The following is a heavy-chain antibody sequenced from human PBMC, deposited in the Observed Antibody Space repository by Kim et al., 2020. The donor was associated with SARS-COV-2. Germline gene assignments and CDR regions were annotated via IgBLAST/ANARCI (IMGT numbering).Heavy chain of an antibody. J-gene: IGHJ4*02. Sequence: SETLSLTCTVSGGSISSSSYYWGWIRQPPGKGLEWIGSIYYSGSTYYNPSLKSRVTISVDTSKNQLSLKLSSVTAADTAVYYCARLTVVAATLIDYWGQGTLVTVSS. V-gene: IGHV4-39*01. CDR2: IYYSGST. CDR3: ARLTVVAATLIDY. D-gene: IGHD2-15*01. CDR1: GGSISSSSYY.